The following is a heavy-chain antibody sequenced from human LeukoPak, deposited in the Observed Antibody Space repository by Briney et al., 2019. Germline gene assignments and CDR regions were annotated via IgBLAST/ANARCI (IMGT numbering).Heavy chain of an antibody. Sequence: ASAKVSCKASGFTFTSSAMQWVRQARGQRLEWIGWIVVGSGNTNYAQKFQERVTVTRDMSTSTAYMELSSLISDDTAVYYCAADSAPDTSGYYYDAFDIWGQGTMVTVSS. J-gene: IGHJ3*02. D-gene: IGHD3-22*01. CDR3: AADSAPDTSGYYYDAFDI. CDR1: GFTFTSSA. V-gene: IGHV1-58*02. CDR2: IVVGSGNT.